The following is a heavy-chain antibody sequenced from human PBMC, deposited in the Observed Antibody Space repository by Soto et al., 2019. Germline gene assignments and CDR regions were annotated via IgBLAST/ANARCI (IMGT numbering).Heavy chain of an antibody. Sequence: GGSLRLSCEVSGFIFSSYWMHWVRQVPGKGLVWVSRTNEDGSITNYADSVRGRFTISRDNAKNTLYLEMNSLRVEDTAVYYFTRDSGGGGGYWGQGTLVTVSS. J-gene: IGHJ4*02. CDR2: TNEDGSIT. D-gene: IGHD1-26*01. CDR3: TRDSGGGGGY. CDR1: GFIFSSYW. V-gene: IGHV3-74*01.